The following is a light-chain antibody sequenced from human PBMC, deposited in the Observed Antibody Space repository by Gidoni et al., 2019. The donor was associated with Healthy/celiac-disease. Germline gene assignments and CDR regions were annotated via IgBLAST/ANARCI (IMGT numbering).Light chain of an antibody. J-gene: IGKJ2*01. CDR1: QSVSSN. Sequence: IVMTQSPATLYVSPGERATLSCRASQSVSSNLAWYQQKPGQAPRLLIYGSSTRATGIPARFSGSGSGTEFTLTISSLQSEDFAVYYCQQYNNWPYTFGQGTKLEIK. V-gene: IGKV3-15*01. CDR3: QQYNNWPYT. CDR2: GSS.